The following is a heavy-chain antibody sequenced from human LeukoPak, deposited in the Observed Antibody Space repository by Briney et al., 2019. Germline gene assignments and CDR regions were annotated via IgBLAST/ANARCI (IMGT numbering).Heavy chain of an antibody. CDR3: ARDTLILVRGVSPSGY. Sequence: GASVKVSCKASGYTFTSYGISWVRQAPGQGLEWMGRISAYNGNTNYAQKLQGRVTMTTDTSTSTAYMELRSLRSDDTAVYYCARDTLILVRGVSPSGYWGQGTLVTVSS. CDR1: GYTFTSYG. V-gene: IGHV1-18*01. CDR2: ISAYNGNT. J-gene: IGHJ4*02. D-gene: IGHD3-10*01.